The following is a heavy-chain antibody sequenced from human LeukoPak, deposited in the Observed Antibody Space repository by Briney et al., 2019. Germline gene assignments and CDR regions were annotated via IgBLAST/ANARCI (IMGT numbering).Heavy chain of an antibody. J-gene: IGHJ4*02. D-gene: IGHD5-18*01. V-gene: IGHV1-18*01. CDR3: ARVSDTAMVIYYFDY. CDR2: ISAYNGNT. CDR1: GYTFTSYG. Sequence: ASVKVSCKASGYTFTSYGISWVRQAPGQGLEWMGWISAYNGNTNYAQKLQGRVTMTTDTSTSTAYMELRSLRSDDTAAYYCARVSDTAMVIYYFDYWGQGTLVTVSS.